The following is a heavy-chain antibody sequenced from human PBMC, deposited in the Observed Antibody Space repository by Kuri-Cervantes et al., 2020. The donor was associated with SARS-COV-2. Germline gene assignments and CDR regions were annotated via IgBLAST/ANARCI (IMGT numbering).Heavy chain of an antibody. CDR3: ARHCIDSSGYIGY. V-gene: IGHV4-59*08. Sequence: SETLSLTCTVSGGSISSYYWSWIRQPPGKGLEWIGYIYYSGSTNYNPSLKSRVTISVDTSKNQFSLKLSSVTAADTAVYYCARHCIDSSGYIGYWGQGTLVTVSS. J-gene: IGHJ4*02. CDR2: IYYSGST. CDR1: GGSISSYY. D-gene: IGHD3-22*01.